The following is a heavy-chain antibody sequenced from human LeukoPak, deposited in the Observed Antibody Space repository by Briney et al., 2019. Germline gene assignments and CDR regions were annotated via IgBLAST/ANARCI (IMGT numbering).Heavy chain of an antibody. Sequence: ASVKVSCKASGYTFTSYGISWVRQAPGQGLEWMGWISAYNGNTNYAQKLQGRVTMTTDTSTSTAYMELRSLRSDDTAVYYCARDHPERWLQPYYFDHWGQGTLVTVSS. D-gene: IGHD5-24*01. CDR2: ISAYNGNT. CDR1: GYTFTSYG. J-gene: IGHJ4*02. V-gene: IGHV1-18*01. CDR3: ARDHPERWLQPYYFDH.